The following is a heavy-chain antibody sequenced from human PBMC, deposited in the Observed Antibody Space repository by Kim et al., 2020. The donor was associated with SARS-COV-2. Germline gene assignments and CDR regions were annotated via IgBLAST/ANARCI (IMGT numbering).Heavy chain of an antibody. Sequence: SVKVSCKASGGTFSSYAISWVRQAPGQGLEWMGGIIPIFGTANYAQKFQGRVTITADESTSTAYMDLSSLRSEDTAVYYCARAVTTPDYFDYWGQGTLVTVSS. V-gene: IGHV1-69*13. CDR2: IIPIFGTA. J-gene: IGHJ4*02. D-gene: IGHD4-17*01. CDR1: GGTFSSYA. CDR3: ARAVTTPDYFDY.